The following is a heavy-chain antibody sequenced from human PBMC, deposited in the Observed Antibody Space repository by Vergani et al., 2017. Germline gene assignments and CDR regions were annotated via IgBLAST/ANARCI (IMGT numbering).Heavy chain of an antibody. J-gene: IGHJ6*03. V-gene: IGHV4-38-2*02. CDR2: IYTSGST. CDR3: ARESAVATASWPGFNYYYYYMDV. D-gene: IGHD5-12*01. CDR1: GYSISDGYF. Sequence: QVQLEESGPGLVKPSETLSLMCAVSGYSISDGYFWDWIRQPPGRGLEWIGRIYTSGSTNYNPSLKSRVTMSVDTSKNQFSLKLSSVTAADTAVYYCARESAVATASWPGFNYYYYYMDVWGKGTTVTVSS.